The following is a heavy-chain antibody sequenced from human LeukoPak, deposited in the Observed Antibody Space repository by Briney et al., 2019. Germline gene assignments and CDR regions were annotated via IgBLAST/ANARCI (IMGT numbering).Heavy chain of an antibody. CDR3: AGPGRVVPAADYYYYGMDV. D-gene: IGHD2-2*01. CDR1: GYTFTCYY. Sequence: ASVTVSCTASGYTFTCYYMHWVRHAPGQGLEWMGWINPNSGGTNYAQKFQGRVTMTRDTSISTAYMELSRLRSDDTAVYYCAGPGRVVPAADYYYYGMDVWGQGTTVTVSS. V-gene: IGHV1-2*02. J-gene: IGHJ6*02. CDR2: INPNSGGT.